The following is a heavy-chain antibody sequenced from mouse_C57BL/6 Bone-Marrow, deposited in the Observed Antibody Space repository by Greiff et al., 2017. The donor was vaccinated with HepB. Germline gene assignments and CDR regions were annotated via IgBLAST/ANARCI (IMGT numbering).Heavy chain of an antibody. V-gene: IGHV1-18*01. CDR3: AIYYYGSSYGFLGGFAY. Sequence: VQLQQSGPELVKPGASVKIPCKASGYTFTDYNMDWVKQSHGKSLEWIGDINPNNGGTIYNQKFKGKATLTVDKSSSTAYMELRSLTSEDTAVYYCAIYYYGSSYGFLGGFAYWGQGTLVTVSA. J-gene: IGHJ3*01. CDR2: INPNNGGT. D-gene: IGHD1-1*01. CDR1: GYTFTDYN.